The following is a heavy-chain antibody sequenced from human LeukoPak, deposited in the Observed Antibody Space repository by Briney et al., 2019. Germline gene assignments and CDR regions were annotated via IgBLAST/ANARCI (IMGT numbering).Heavy chain of an antibody. CDR3: ARDRYVGSSYEMDV. V-gene: IGHV1-69*01. J-gene: IGHJ6*04. CDR2: IIPIFGTA. CDR1: GGTFSSYA. Sequence: GSSVKVSCKASGGTFSSYAISWVRQAPGQGLGWMGGIIPIFGTANYAQKFQGRVTITADESTSTAYMELSSLRSEDTAVYYCARDRYVGSSYEMDVWGKGTTVTVSS. D-gene: IGHD6-13*01.